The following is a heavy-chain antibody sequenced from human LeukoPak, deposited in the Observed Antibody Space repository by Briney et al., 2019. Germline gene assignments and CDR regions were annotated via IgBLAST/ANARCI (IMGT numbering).Heavy chain of an antibody. D-gene: IGHD2-21*02. CDR3: GRGKDTVTATYLEH. J-gene: IGHJ4*02. CDR2: IISLFGTT. CDR1: GGTFITYS. Sequence: ASVKVSCKASGGTFITYSINWVGQAPGQGVEWIGGIISLFGTTNYIQNFQGRVTITTDESTGTAYMELRGLKSEDTAIYYCGRGKDTVTATYLEHWAEGTLVTVFS. V-gene: IGHV1-69*05.